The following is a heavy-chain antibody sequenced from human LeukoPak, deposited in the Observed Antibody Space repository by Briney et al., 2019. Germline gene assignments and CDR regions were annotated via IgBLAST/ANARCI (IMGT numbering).Heavy chain of an antibody. CDR3: VRASPTWYQLFDY. Sequence: ASVKVSCKASGYTFTGYYMHWVRQAPGQGLEWMGWINPNSGGTNYAQKFQGWVTMTRDTSISTAYMELSRLRSDDTAVYYCVRASPTWYQLFDYWGQGTLVTVSS. D-gene: IGHD6-13*01. CDR1: GYTFTGYY. V-gene: IGHV1-2*04. CDR2: INPNSGGT. J-gene: IGHJ4*02.